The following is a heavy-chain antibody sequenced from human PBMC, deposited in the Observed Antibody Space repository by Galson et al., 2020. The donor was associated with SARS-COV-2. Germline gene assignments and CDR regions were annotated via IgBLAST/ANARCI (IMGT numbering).Heavy chain of an antibody. CDR2: ISMSGITI. Sequence: GGSLRLSCAASGLTFSNTEMNWFRQAPGKGLEWLSYISMSGITIYYADSVKGRFTISRDNAENSLYLQMNSLRAEDTGIYYCATGDVWFESWGQGTLVTVSS. CDR1: GLTFSNTE. CDR3: ATGDVWFES. J-gene: IGHJ5*01. V-gene: IGHV3-48*03. D-gene: IGHD7-27*01.